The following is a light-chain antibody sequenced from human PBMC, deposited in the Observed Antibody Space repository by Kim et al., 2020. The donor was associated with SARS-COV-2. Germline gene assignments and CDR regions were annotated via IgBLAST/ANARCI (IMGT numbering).Light chain of an antibody. V-gene: IGKV3-15*01. CDR1: QTVASN. J-gene: IGKJ1*01. CDR2: GAS. CDR3: QKYNNSPST. Sequence: EIVMTQSPDTLSLSPGERATLSCRASQTVASNLAWYQQKPGQAPRLLIYGASTRATGIPARFSGSGAGTELTLSISSLESEDFAVYYCQKYNNSPSTFGEGTKVDIK.